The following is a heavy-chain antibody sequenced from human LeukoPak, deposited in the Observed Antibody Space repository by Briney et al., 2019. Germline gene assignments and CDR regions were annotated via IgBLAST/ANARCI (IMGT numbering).Heavy chain of an antibody. CDR3: ARDREVLGEDYGGPRALGAFDM. D-gene: IGHD4-17*01. V-gene: IGHV1-8*01. CDR2: MNPNSGNT. Sequence: ASVKVSCKASGYTFTSYDINWVRQATGQGLEWMGWMNPNSGNTGYAQKLQGRVTMTTDTSTRTTYMELRSLRFDDTAVYYCARDREVLGEDYGGPRALGAFDMWGQGTMVTVSS. CDR1: GYTFTSYD. J-gene: IGHJ3*02.